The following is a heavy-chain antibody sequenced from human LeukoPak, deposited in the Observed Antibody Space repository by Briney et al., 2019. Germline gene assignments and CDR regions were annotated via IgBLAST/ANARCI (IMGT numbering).Heavy chain of an antibody. D-gene: IGHD3-16*01. Sequence: GGSLRLSCEASEFTFSTYELNWVRQAPGKGLEWIAYIMGGGRVIYYKDSVKGRFIISRDNAKKSLFLQMNSLRVEDTAVYYCWGTDKTGPETFDVWGLGTMVTVSS. J-gene: IGHJ3*01. CDR1: EFTFSTYE. CDR2: IMGGGRVI. CDR3: WGTDKTGPETFDV. V-gene: IGHV3-48*03.